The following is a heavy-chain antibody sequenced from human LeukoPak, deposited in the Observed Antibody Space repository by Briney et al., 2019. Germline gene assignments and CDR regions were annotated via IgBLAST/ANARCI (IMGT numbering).Heavy chain of an antibody. V-gene: IGHV3-23*01. CDR2: ISGSGGST. J-gene: IGHJ4*02. CDR1: GFAFSNYW. CDR3: ASTIYCTNGVCYTIPGFFDY. Sequence: GGSLRLSCAASGFAFSNYWMTWVRQAPGKGLEWVSAISGSGGSTYYADSVKGRFTISRDNSKNTLYLQMNSLRAEDTAVYYCASTIYCTNGVCYTIPGFFDYWGQGTLVIVSS. D-gene: IGHD2-8*01.